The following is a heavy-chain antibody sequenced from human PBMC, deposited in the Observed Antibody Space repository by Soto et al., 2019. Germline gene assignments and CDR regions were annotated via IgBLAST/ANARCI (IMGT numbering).Heavy chain of an antibody. Sequence: SLTCAVSGGSISSSYWWSWVRQPPGKGLEWIGEIYHSGSTNYNPSLKSRVTISVDKSKNQFSLKLSSVTAADTAVYYCARVWTTVTNWFDPWGQGTLVTVSS. CDR1: GGSISSSYW. V-gene: IGHV4-4*02. CDR2: IYHSGST. D-gene: IGHD4-17*01. J-gene: IGHJ5*02. CDR3: ARVWTTVTNWFDP.